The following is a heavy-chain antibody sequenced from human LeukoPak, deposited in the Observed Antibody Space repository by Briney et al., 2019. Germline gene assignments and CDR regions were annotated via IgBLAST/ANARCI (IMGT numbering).Heavy chain of an antibody. CDR3: ARNLRGIAVAGTGAFDI. J-gene: IGHJ3*02. Sequence: GRSLRLSCAASGFTFSSYAMHWVRQAPGKGLEWVAGISYDGSNKYYADSVKGRFTISRDNSKNTLYLQMNSLRAEDTAVYYCARNLRGIAVAGTGAFDIWGQGTTVPVPS. CDR1: GFTFSSYA. D-gene: IGHD6-19*01. V-gene: IGHV3-30*04. CDR2: ISYDGSNK.